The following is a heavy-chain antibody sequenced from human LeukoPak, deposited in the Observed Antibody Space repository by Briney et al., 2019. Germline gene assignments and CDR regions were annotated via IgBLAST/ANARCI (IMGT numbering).Heavy chain of an antibody. D-gene: IGHD3-22*01. CDR3: AKGRITMIVDDWYFDL. V-gene: IGHV3-23*01. Sequence: GGSLRLSCAASGFTFSSSAMNWVRQAPGKGLEWVSAISGSGGSTFYADSVKGRFTLSRDNSKNTLYLQMNSLRAEDTAVYYCAKGRITMIVDDWYFDLWGRGTLVTVSS. CDR1: GFTFSSSA. J-gene: IGHJ2*01. CDR2: ISGSGGST.